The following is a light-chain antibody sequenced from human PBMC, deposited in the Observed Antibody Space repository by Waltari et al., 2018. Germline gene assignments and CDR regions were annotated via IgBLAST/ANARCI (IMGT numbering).Light chain of an antibody. V-gene: IGLV3-25*02. CDR3: QSFDRSLNGVI. J-gene: IGLJ2*01. CDR1: ALPREY. CDR2: QDS. Sequence: YELTQPPSVSLSPGQTARITCSGDALPREYVYWYLQRPGQAPVLVIYQDSERPSGIPERFSASKSGTSASLAITGLQAEDEADYYCQSFDRSLNGVIFGGGTKLTVL.